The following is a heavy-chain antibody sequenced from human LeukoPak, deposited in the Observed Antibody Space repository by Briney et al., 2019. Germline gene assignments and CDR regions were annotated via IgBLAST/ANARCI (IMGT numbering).Heavy chain of an antibody. CDR1: GGAITNYY. V-gene: IGHV4-59*01. D-gene: IGHD3-10*01. CDR2: IYYTGST. J-gene: IGHJ4*02. CDR3: ARVRSTDGSGTFDY. Sequence: SETLSLTCGVSGGAITNYYWNWIRQAPGKGLEWLGYIYYTGSTTYNPSVKSRITISLDTSKKQISLKLRSVTAADTAVYYCARVRSTDGSGTFDYWGQGTLVTVSS.